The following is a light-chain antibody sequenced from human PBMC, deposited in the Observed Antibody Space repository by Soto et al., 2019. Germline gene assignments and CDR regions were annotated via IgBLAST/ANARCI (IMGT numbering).Light chain of an antibody. V-gene: IGKV1-5*03. CDR3: QQYDRFPYS. Sequence: DIQMTQSPSTLSASVGDTVSITCRASLSISSWLAWYQQKPGKAPKILIYEASHLKSEVPSRFSGSGSGTDFTLTINGLQPDDFATYCCQQYDRFPYSVGPGTRLEIK. CDR1: LSISSW. J-gene: IGKJ2*01. CDR2: EAS.